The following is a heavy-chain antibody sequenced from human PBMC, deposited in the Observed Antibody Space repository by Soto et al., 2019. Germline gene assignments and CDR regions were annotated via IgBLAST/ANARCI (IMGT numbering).Heavy chain of an antibody. D-gene: IGHD3-9*01. CDR3: ARDPHYHDILTGNLPGGMDV. V-gene: IGHV3-33*01. Sequence: PGGSLRLSCAASGFTFSSYGMHWVRQAPGKGLEWVAVIWYDGSNKYYADSVKGRFTISRDNSKNTLYLQMNSLRAEDTAVYYCARDPHYHDILTGNLPGGMDVWGQGTTVTVSS. J-gene: IGHJ6*02. CDR2: IWYDGSNK. CDR1: GFTFSSYG.